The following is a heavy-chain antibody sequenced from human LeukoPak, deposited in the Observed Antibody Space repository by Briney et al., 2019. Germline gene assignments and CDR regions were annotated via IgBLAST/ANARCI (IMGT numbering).Heavy chain of an antibody. J-gene: IGHJ5*02. CDR2: MNPKSGNT. D-gene: IGHD3-10*01. Sequence: ASMKVSCKTSGYNFSSYEINWVRQPPGQGLEWMGWMNPKSGNTAYAQRIQGRITMSRDASIRTAYMELNSLRSEDTAVYYCVRLFVQEPSGWFDPWGQGTLVTVS. CDR1: GYNFSSYE. CDR3: VRLFVQEPSGWFDP. V-gene: IGHV1-8*01.